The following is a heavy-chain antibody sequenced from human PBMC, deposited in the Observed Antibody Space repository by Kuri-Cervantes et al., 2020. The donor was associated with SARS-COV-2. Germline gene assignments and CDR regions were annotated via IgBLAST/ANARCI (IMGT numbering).Heavy chain of an antibody. CDR1: GFTFSGHW. V-gene: IGHV3-74*01. D-gene: IGHD4-17*01. CDR2: INPDGSYT. J-gene: IGHJ6*02. Sequence: GGSLRLSCAASGFTFSGHWIHWVRQAPGKGLVWVSRINPDGSYTNNADSVKGRFTLSRDNSKNTLYLQMNSLRAEDTVVYYCARNPLRSRISYGMDVWGQGTTVTVSS. CDR3: ARNPLRSRISYGMDV.